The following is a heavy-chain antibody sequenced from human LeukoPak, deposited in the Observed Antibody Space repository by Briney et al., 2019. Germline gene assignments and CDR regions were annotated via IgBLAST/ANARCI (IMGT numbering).Heavy chain of an antibody. CDR2: INWNGGST. Sequence: GGSLRLSCAASGFTFDDYGMSWVRQAPGKGLEWVSGINWNGGSTGYADSVKGRFTISRDNAKNSLYLQMNSLRAKDTALYYCARVRSRDYYYYMDVWGKGTTVTVSS. CDR3: ARVRSRDYYYYMDV. J-gene: IGHJ6*03. CDR1: GFTFDDYG. V-gene: IGHV3-20*04. D-gene: IGHD2-2*01.